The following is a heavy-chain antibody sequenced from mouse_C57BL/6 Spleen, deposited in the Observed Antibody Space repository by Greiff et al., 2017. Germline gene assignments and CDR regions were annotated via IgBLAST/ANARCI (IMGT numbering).Heavy chain of an antibody. Sequence: EVQLVESEGGLVQPGSSMKLSCTASGFTFSDYYMAWVRQVPEKGLEWVANINYDGSSTYYLDSLKSRFIISRDNAKNILYLQMSSLKSEDTATYYCARDYRYGSSYGYFDVWGTGTTVTVSS. CDR3: ARDYRYGSSYGYFDV. CDR1: GFTFSDYY. D-gene: IGHD1-1*01. J-gene: IGHJ1*03. V-gene: IGHV5-16*01. CDR2: INYDGSST.